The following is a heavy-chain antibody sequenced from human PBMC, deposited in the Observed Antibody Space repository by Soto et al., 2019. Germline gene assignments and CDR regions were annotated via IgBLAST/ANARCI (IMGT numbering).Heavy chain of an antibody. V-gene: IGHV3-53*04. CDR3: ARCDYGWDDDYYYYMYV. J-gene: IGHJ6*03. CDR1: EFTVSKNY. D-gene: IGHD3-10*01. Sequence: EVQLVESGGDLVQPGGSLRLSCAASEFTVSKNYMSWVRQAPGKGLEWVSVIFPGGGTYYADSVKGRFAISRHNSKNTLYLQMNSLRAEDTAVYYCARCDYGWDDDYYYYMYVWGKGTTVTVSS. CDR2: IFPGGGT.